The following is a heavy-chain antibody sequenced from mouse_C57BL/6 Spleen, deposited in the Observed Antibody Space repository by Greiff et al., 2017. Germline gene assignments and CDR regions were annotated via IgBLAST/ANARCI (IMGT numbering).Heavy chain of an antibody. J-gene: IGHJ4*01. CDR3: ARDGPFSYYAMDY. D-gene: IGHD1-2*01. CDR1: GYAFSSSW. V-gene: IGHV1-82*01. CDR2: IYPGDGDT. Sequence: QVQLQQSGPELVKPGASVKISCKASGYAFSSSWMNWVKQRPGKGLEWIGRIYPGDGDTNYNGKFKGKATLTADKSSSTAYMQRSSLTSEDSAVYFWARDGPFSYYAMDYWGQGTSGTVSS.